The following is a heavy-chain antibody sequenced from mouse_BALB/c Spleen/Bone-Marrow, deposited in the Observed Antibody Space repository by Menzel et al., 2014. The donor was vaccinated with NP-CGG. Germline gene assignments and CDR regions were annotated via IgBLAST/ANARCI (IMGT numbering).Heavy chain of an antibody. CDR1: GYAFTNYL. Sequence: VQVVESGAELVRPGTSVKVSCKASGYAFTNYLIEWVKQRPGQGLEWIGVINPGSGGTNYNEKFKGKATLTADKSSSTAYMQLGSLTSDDSAVYFCARGAYYGNYFDYWGQGTTLTVSS. J-gene: IGHJ2*01. CDR3: ARGAYYGNYFDY. V-gene: IGHV1-54*01. D-gene: IGHD2-10*01. CDR2: INPGSGGT.